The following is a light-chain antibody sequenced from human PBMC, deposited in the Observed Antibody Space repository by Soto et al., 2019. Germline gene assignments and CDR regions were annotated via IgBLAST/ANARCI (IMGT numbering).Light chain of an antibody. CDR1: SGDIGSYNR. V-gene: IGLV2-14*03. CDR3: GSYTNANARSCV. Sequence: QSVLTQPASVSGSPGQTITISCTGTSGDIGSYNRVSWYQQHPGKAPKLIIYNVTDRRSGVSNRVSGARAGNTASLTISGLQAEDEAEYYCGSYTNANARSCVFGTGTKGT. J-gene: IGLJ1*01. CDR2: NVT.